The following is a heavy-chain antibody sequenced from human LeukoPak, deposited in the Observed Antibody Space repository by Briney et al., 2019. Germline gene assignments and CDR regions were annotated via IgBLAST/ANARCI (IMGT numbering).Heavy chain of an antibody. CDR1: GGSISGSSYY. Sequence: PSETLSLTCTVSGGSISGSSYYWGWIRQPPGKGLEWIGSIYYSGSTYYNPSLKSRVTISVDTSKNQFSLKLSSVTAADTAVYYCASLSSWSYDFDYWGQGTLVTVSS. V-gene: IGHV4-39*01. CDR2: IYYSGST. J-gene: IGHJ4*02. D-gene: IGHD6-13*01. CDR3: ASLSSWSYDFDY.